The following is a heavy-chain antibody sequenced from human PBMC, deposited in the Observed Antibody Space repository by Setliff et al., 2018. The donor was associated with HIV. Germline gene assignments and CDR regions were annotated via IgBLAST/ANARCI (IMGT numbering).Heavy chain of an antibody. V-gene: IGHV4-4*02. D-gene: IGHD1-26*01. CDR1: GGSITSSNW. CDR3: ARSPVGTPEYYFDY. Sequence: SETLSLTCAVSGGSITSSNWWSWVRQPPGKGLEWIGEIYHSGSTNYNPSLKSRVTISVDKSKNQFSLKLNSVTAADTAVYYCARSPVGTPEYYFDYWGQGTLVTVSS. J-gene: IGHJ4*02. CDR2: IYHSGST.